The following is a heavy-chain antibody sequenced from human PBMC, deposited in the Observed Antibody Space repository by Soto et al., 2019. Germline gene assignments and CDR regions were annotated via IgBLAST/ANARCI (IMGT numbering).Heavy chain of an antibody. CDR2: IYSGGST. CDR3: ARDVGV. Sequence: EVQLVESGGGLVQPGGSLRLSCAASGFTVSNNYMSWVRQAPGKGLEWVSVIYSGGSTYYADSVKGRFTISRDNSKNTLFLPMNRLKAGDKAVYYCARDVGVWGRGTTVTVSS. J-gene: IGHJ6*04. V-gene: IGHV3-66*01. CDR1: GFTVSNNY.